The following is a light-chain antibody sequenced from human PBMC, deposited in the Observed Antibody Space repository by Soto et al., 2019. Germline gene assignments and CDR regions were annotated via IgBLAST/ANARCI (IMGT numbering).Light chain of an antibody. CDR3: SSDTSSIALV. CDR1: SSDVGVYNY. CDR2: DVT. J-gene: IGLJ2*01. Sequence: QSALTQPASVSGSPGQSITISCTGTSSDVGVYNYVSWYQQHPGKAPKLVIYDVTNRPSGVSDRFSGSKSGNTASLTISGLPAEDEDDYYCSSDTSSIALVFGGGTKLTVL. V-gene: IGLV2-14*01.